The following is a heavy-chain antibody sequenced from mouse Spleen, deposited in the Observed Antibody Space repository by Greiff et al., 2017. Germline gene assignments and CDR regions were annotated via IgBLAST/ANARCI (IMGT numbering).Heavy chain of an antibody. Sequence: EVQLQQSGAELVRSGASVKLSCTASGFNIKDYYMHWVKQRPEQGLEWIGWIDPENGDTEYAPKFQGKATMTADTSSNTAYLQLSSLTSEDTAVYYCKACLGNHGAWFAYWGQGTLVTVSA. CDR3: KACLGNHGAWFAY. J-gene: IGHJ3*01. CDR1: GFNIKDYY. CDR2: IDPENGDT. V-gene: IGHV14-4*02. D-gene: IGHD2-1*01.